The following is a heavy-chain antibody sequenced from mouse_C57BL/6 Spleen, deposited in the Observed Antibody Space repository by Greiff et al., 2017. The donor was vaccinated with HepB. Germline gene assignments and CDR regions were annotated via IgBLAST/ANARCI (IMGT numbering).Heavy chain of an antibody. CDR2: INYDGSST. J-gene: IGHJ4*01. V-gene: IGHV5-16*01. CDR3: ARSGTMVTTGLYYAMDY. CDR1: GFTFSDYY. D-gene: IGHD2-2*01. Sequence: EVQVVESEGGLVQPGSSMKLSCTASGFTFSDYYMAWVRQVPEKGLEWVANINYDGSSTYYLDSLKSRFIISRDNAKNILYLQMSSLKSEDTATYYCARSGTMVTTGLYYAMDYWGQGTSVTVSS.